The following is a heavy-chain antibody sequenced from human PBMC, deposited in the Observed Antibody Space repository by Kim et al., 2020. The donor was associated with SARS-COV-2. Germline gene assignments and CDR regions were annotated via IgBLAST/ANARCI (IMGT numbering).Heavy chain of an antibody. D-gene: IGHD3-22*01. J-gene: IGHJ3*02. CDR2: ISGSGGLT. CDR1: GLAFSRYP. Sequence: GGSLRLSCAASGLAFSRYPMSWVLQAPGKGLEWVSGISGSGGLTYYADSVRGRFTISRDNFKITLYLQLNSLRAGDTAVYYCAKDLLYDSSGYNAFDIWG. CDR3: AKDLLYDSSGYNAFDI. V-gene: IGHV3-23*01.